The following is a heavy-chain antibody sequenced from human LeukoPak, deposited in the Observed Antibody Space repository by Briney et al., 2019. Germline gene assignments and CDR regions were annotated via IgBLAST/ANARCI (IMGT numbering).Heavy chain of an antibody. CDR3: SRGKSGSYSQDWFDP. Sequence: GRSLRLSCAASGFTFDDYAMHWVRQAPGKGLEWVSGISWNSGTISYADSVKGRFTISRDNAKNSLSLQMNSLRDDDMALYYCSRGKSGSYSQDWFDPWGQGTLVTVSS. J-gene: IGHJ5*02. V-gene: IGHV3-9*03. CDR1: GFTFDDYA. D-gene: IGHD1-26*01. CDR2: ISWNSGTI.